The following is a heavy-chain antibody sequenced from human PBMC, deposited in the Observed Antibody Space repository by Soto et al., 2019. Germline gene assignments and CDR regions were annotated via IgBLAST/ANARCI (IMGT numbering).Heavy chain of an antibody. V-gene: IGHV3-7*01. Sequence: GGSLRLSCAASGFTFSIFWMSWVRQAPGKGLEWVANIKTDGSETHYVDSVKGRFTISRDNPKTSLFLQMNSLRVEDTAVYFSTRARHPRFPHASGSYTYYWGQGTPVTVSS. CDR2: IKTDGSET. J-gene: IGHJ4*02. CDR1: GFTFSIFW. D-gene: IGHD3-10*01. CDR3: TRARHPRFPHASGSYTYY.